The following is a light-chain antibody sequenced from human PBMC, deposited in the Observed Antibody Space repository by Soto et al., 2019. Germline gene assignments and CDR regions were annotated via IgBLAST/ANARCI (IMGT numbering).Light chain of an antibody. CDR3: AAWDNSLNGHVV. V-gene: IGLV1-44*01. Sequence: QSVLTQPPSASGTPGQRVTISCSGSSSNIGSNTVNWYQQLPGTAPKLLIYSNNQRPSGVPDRFSGSKSGTSAYLAISGLQSEDEADYYCAAWDNSLNGHVVFCGGTKLTVL. CDR2: SNN. CDR1: SSNIGSNT. J-gene: IGLJ2*01.